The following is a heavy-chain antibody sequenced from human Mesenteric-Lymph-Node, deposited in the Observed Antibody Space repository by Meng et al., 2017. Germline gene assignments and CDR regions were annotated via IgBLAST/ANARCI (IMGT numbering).Heavy chain of an antibody. D-gene: IGHD4/OR15-4a*01. CDR1: GGSFSGYY. CDR3: ARRPTIFDY. V-gene: IGHV4-34*01. Sequence: QGQLQESGPGLLKPSETLSLTCAVYGGSFSGYYWSWIRQPPGKGLEWIGEINHSGSTNYNPSLKSRVTISVDTSKNQFSLKLSSVTAADTAVYYCARRPTIFDYWGQGTLVTVSS. J-gene: IGHJ4*02. CDR2: INHSGST.